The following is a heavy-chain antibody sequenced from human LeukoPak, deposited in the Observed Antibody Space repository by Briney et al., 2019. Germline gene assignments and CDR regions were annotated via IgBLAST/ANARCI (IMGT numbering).Heavy chain of an antibody. CDR1: VYTLNVFQ. Sequence: GASVKVSSKASVYTLNVFQIHWIRQAPGQGLEWMGWINPHTGGTKYARKFEGRVTMTRDTSISTAYMEMTRLTSVDPAIYYCARDSMVVAASDFDYWGQGTLVTVSS. CDR2: INPHTGGT. V-gene: IGHV1-2*02. CDR3: ARDSMVVAASDFDY. J-gene: IGHJ4*02. D-gene: IGHD2-15*01.